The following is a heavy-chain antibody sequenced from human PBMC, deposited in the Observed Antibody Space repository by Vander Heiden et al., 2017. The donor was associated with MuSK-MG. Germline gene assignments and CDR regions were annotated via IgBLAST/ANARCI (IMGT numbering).Heavy chain of an antibody. D-gene: IGHD6-19*01. V-gene: IGHV3-9*01. CDR1: GLTFDAYA. J-gene: IGHJ4*02. CDR2: ISWNSGSI. CDR3: AKSTKGRAVAGYLFDY. Sequence: EVQLVESGGGLVQPGRSLRPSCAAPGLTFDAYAMHGAGQAAGKGLEWGAGISWNSGSIGYADAGKGRVTISRDNAKNSWDLKRNSMRAEGTAVYYCAKSTKGRAVAGYLFDYGRQGTMVTVYS.